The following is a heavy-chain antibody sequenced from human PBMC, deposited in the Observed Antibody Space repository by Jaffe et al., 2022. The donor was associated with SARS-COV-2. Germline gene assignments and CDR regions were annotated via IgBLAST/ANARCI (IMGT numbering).Heavy chain of an antibody. V-gene: IGHV4-39*01. D-gene: IGHD6-19*01. CDR3: ARQYSGWYYFDY. Sequence: QLQLQESGPGLVKPSETLSLTCTVSGGSISSSSYYWGWIRQPPGKGLEWIGSIYYSGSTYYNPSLKSRVTISVDTSKNQFSLKLSSVTAADTAVYYCARQYSGWYYFDYWGQGTLVTVSS. J-gene: IGHJ4*02. CDR1: GGSISSSSYY. CDR2: IYYSGST.